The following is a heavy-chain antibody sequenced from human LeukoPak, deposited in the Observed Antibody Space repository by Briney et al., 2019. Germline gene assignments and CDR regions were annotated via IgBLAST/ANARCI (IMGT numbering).Heavy chain of an antibody. CDR2: INTKSGMT. J-gene: IGHJ4*02. CDR3: ARVDGSVDY. V-gene: IGHV1-8*03. Sequence: ASVKVSCKASGYTFTRYDINWVRQATGQGLEWMGWINTKSGMTGHAQKIQGRITITKDTSVSTVYMELSSLSSEDTAVYFCARVDGSVDYWGQGTLVTVSS. CDR1: GYTFTRYD. D-gene: IGHD3-22*01.